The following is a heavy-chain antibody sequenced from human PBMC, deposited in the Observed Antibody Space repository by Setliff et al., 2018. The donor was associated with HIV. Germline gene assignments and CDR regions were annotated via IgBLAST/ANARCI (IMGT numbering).Heavy chain of an antibody. CDR3: ARRGYCSSTSCYTWPRNWFDP. J-gene: IGHJ5*02. Sequence: LSLTCAVYGGSFSGYYWSWIRQPPGKGLEWIGEINHSGSTNYNPSLKSRVTISVDTSKNQFSLKLSSVTAADTAVYYCARRGYCSSTSCYTWPRNWFDPWGQGTLVTVSS. D-gene: IGHD2-2*02. V-gene: IGHV4-34*01. CDR1: GGSFSGYY. CDR2: INHSGST.